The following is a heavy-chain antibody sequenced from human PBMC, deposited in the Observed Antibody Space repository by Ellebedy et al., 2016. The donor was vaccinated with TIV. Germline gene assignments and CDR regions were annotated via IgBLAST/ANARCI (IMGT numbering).Heavy chain of an antibody. CDR3: ARSGGILGFDL. Sequence: GESLKISCAASGFTFSSYSMNWVRQAPGKGLEWVSYIRSGSGTIYYADSVKGRFTISRENAKNSLYLQMNSLRAGDTAVYYCARSGGILGFDLWGRGTLVTVSS. CDR2: IRSGSGTI. D-gene: IGHD7-27*01. V-gene: IGHV3-48*01. J-gene: IGHJ2*01. CDR1: GFTFSSYS.